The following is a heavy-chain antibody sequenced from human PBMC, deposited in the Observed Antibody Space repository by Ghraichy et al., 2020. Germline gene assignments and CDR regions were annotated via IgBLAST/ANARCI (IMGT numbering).Heavy chain of an antibody. CDR1: GGTFSSYA. V-gene: IGHV1-69*13. J-gene: IGHJ6*02. CDR3: ARFELEPGYYYGMDV. CDR2: IIPIFGTA. D-gene: IGHD1-1*01. Sequence: SVKVSCKASGGTFSSYAISWVRQAPGQGLEWMGGIIPIFGTANYAQKFQGRVTITADESTSTAYMELSSLRSEDTAVYYCARFELEPGYYYGMDVWGQGTTVTVSS.